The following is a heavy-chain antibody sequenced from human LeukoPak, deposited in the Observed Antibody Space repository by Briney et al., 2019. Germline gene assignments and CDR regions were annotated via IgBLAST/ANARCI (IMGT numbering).Heavy chain of an antibody. J-gene: IGHJ4*02. Sequence: PTGGSLRLSCAASGFTFSSYAMSWVRQAPGKGLEWVSAISGSGGSTYYAGSVKGRFTISRDNSKNTLYLQMNSLRAEDTAVYYCAKDTGDYYGSGSYLYYFDYWGQGTLVTVSS. CDR2: ISGSGGST. V-gene: IGHV3-23*01. CDR1: GFTFSSYA. CDR3: AKDTGDYYGSGSYLYYFDY. D-gene: IGHD3-10*01.